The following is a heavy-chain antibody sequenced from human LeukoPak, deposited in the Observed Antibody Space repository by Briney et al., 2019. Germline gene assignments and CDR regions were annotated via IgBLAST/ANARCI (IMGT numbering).Heavy chain of an antibody. CDR3: AKESPPLFDP. J-gene: IGHJ5*02. Sequence: PSETLSLTCTVSGGFISSYYWSWIRQPPGKGLEWIGYIYTSGGTNYNPSLKSRVTISVDTSKNQFSLKLSSVTAADTAVYYCAKESPPLFDPWGQGTLVTVSS. CDR1: GGFISSYY. CDR2: IYTSGGT. V-gene: IGHV4-4*09.